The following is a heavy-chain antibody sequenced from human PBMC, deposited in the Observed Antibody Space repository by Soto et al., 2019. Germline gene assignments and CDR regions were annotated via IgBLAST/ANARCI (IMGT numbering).Heavy chain of an antibody. Sequence: DVQLVESGGGLVQPGGSLRLSCAAYRFTFSNSWMTWVRQAPGKGLEWVANINIDGSQKLHVASVKGRFTISRDNAKNSLYLQMNSLRAEDTAVYYCARAAYNNDGLDVWGLGTTVTVS. CDR2: INIDGSQK. J-gene: IGHJ6*02. CDR3: ARAAYNNDGLDV. D-gene: IGHD1-1*01. CDR1: RFTFSNSW. V-gene: IGHV3-7*04.